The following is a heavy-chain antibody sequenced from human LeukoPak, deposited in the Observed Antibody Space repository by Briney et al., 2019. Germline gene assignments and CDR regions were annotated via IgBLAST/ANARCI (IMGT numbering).Heavy chain of an antibody. J-gene: IGHJ4*02. D-gene: IGHD2-15*01. V-gene: IGHV1-8*01. CDR3: ARGLYRGVAATPAY. Sequence: ASVKVSCKASGYTLTSCDINWVRQATGQGLEWMGWVNPNSGNTGYAQKFQGRVTMTRNTSISTAYMELSSLRSEDTAVYYCARGLYRGVAATPAYWGQATLVTVSS. CDR1: GYTLTSCD. CDR2: VNPNSGNT.